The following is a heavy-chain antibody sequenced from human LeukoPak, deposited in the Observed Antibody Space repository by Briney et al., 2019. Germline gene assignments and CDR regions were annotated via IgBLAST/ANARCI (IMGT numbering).Heavy chain of an antibody. J-gene: IGHJ4*02. CDR2: INPRGGSA. CDR3: ARDYHGSGSLTTFDY. D-gene: IGHD3-10*01. V-gene: IGHV1-46*01. CDR1: GYTFTSFY. Sequence: ASVRVSCKASGYTFTSFYMHWVRQAPGQGLEWMGIINPRGGSATPAQKFQGRVTLTRDTSTSTVYMELSSLRSEDTAVYYCARDYHGSGSLTTFDYWGQGTLVTVSS.